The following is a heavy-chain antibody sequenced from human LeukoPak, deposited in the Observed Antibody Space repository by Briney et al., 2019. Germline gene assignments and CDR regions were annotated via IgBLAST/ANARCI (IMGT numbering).Heavy chain of an antibody. CDR3: ARGHLPCDYGDYYFDY. CDR1: GGSFSGYY. CDR2: INHSGST. D-gene: IGHD4-17*01. Sequence: SETLSLTCAVYGGSFSGYYWSWIRQPPGKGLEWIGEINHSGSTNYNPSLKSRVTISVDTSKNQFSLKLSSVTVADTAVYYCARGHLPCDYGDYYFDYWGQGTLVTVSS. J-gene: IGHJ4*02. V-gene: IGHV4-34*01.